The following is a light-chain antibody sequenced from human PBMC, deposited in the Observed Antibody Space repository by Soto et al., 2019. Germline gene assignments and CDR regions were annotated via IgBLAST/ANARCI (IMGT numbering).Light chain of an antibody. J-gene: IGKJ4*01. CDR3: QQYSSSPLT. CDR2: GAS. Sequence: EIVLTQSPGTLSLSPGERATLSCRASQSGSSAYLAWYQQKPGQAPRLLIYGASNRATGIPDRFSGSGSGTDFTLTISRLEPEDFAVYYCQQYSSSPLTFGGGTKVDIK. CDR1: QSGSSAY. V-gene: IGKV3-20*01.